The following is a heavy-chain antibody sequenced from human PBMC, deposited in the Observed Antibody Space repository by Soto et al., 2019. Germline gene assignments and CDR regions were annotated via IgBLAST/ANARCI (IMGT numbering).Heavy chain of an antibody. CDR2: ISYDGSNK. CDR3: AKSGGITGTTSFDY. J-gene: IGHJ4*02. Sequence: GGSLRLSCAASGFTFSSCGMHWVRQAPGKGLEWVAVISYDGSNKYYADSVKGRFTISRDNSKNTLYLQMNSLRAEDTAVYYCAKSGGITGTTSFDYWGQGT. V-gene: IGHV3-30*18. D-gene: IGHD1-7*01. CDR1: GFTFSSCG.